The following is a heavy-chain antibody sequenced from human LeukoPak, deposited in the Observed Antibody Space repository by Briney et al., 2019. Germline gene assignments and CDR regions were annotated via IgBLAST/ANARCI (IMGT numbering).Heavy chain of an antibody. CDR2: ISGYNGNT. Sequence: GASVKVSCKASGYTFTNYGISWVRQAPGQGLEWIGWISGYNGNTNYAQKLQGRGTMTTDTSTSTAYMELRSLRSDDPAVYYCAREVDDYHSRDYSIDAFDIWGQGTMVTVSS. CDR1: GYTFTNYG. D-gene: IGHD3-22*01. CDR3: AREVDDYHSRDYSIDAFDI. J-gene: IGHJ3*02. V-gene: IGHV1-18*01.